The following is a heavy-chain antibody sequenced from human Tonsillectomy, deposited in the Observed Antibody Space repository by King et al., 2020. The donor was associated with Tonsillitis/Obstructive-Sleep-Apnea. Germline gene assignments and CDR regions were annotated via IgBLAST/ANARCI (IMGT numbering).Heavy chain of an antibody. J-gene: IGHJ4*02. CDR3: ARRSEAARHYDFWSGYYLIDY. Sequence: VQLVESGGGLVQPGGSLRLSCAASGFTFSRYWMSWVRQAPGKGLEWVANIKQDGSEKYYVDSVRGRFTISRDNAQNSLSLQMNSLRVEDTAVYYRARRSEAARHYDFWSGYYLIDYWGQGTLVTVSS. V-gene: IGHV3-7*02. CDR1: GFTFSRYW. CDR2: IKQDGSEK. D-gene: IGHD3-3*01.